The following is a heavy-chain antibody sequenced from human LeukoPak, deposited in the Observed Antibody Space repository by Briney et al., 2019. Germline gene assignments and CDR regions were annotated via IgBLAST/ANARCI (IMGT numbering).Heavy chain of an antibody. CDR3: ARTSSDSGSYSYAFDI. CDR2: INHSGST. Sequence: SETLSLTCAVYGGSFSGYYWSRIRQPPGKGLEWIGEINHSGSTNYNPSLKSRVTISVDTSKNQFSLKLSSVTAADTAVYYCARTSSDSGSYSYAFDIWGQGTMVTVSS. CDR1: GGSFSGYY. V-gene: IGHV4-34*01. D-gene: IGHD1-26*01. J-gene: IGHJ3*02.